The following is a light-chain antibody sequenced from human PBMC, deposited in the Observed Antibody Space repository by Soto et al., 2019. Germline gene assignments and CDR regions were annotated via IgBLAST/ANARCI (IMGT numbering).Light chain of an antibody. CDR2: EVN. J-gene: IGLJ1*01. CDR3: SSYGGYNNVV. CDR1: SSDVGGYNY. V-gene: IGLV2-8*01. Sequence: QAVLTQPPSASGSPGQSATFSCTGTSSDVGGYNYLSSFQQPPGTATNLIIHEVNQRTPGVRDRFSGFKSGNTASLTVSGLAAEDEGTYYCSSYGGYNNVVFGPGTKVTVL.